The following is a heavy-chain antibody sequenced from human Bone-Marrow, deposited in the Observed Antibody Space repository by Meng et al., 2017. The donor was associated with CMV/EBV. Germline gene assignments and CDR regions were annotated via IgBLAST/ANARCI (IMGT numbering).Heavy chain of an antibody. D-gene: IGHD3-16*01. J-gene: IGHJ6*02. CDR1: GYTFTSYY. Sequence: ASVKVSCKASGYTFTSYYMHWVRQAPGQGLEWMGIINPSGGSTSYAQKFQGRVTMTRDTSTSTVYMELSSLRSEDTAEYYCAGGYDHQLYYYYGMDVWGQGTTVTVSS. CDR3: AGGYDHQLYYYYGMDV. CDR2: INPSGGST. V-gene: IGHV1-46*01.